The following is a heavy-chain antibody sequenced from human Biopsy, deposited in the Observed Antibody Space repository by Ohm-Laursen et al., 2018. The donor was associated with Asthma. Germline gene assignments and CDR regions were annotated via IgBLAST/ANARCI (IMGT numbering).Heavy chain of an antibody. V-gene: IGHV1-69*13. J-gene: IGHJ4*02. D-gene: IGHD2-2*01. CDR2: INSVFGTT. Sequence: ASVKVSCKSLGGTFNTYFIGWVRQAPGQGLEWMGGINSVFGTTTYPQKFQDRVTITADDSTSTVYMELSRLRSEDTAVYYCARKAGSCISRTCYSLDFWGQGTLVTVSS. CDR1: GGTFNTYF. CDR3: ARKAGSCISRTCYSLDF.